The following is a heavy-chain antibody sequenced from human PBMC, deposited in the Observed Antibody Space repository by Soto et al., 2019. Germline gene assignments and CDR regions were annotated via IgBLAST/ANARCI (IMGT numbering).Heavy chain of an antibody. CDR2: INPNSGGT. V-gene: IGHV1-2*02. Sequence: QVQLVQSGAEVKKPGASVKVSCKASGYTFTGYYMHWVRQAPGQGLEWMGWINPNSGGTNYAQKLKGRVTMTRDTSISTAYMELSRLRSDDTAVYYCASEGGSGIAAAGTDYWGQGTLVTVSS. J-gene: IGHJ4*02. CDR3: ASEGGSGIAAAGTDY. D-gene: IGHD6-13*01. CDR1: GYTFTGYY.